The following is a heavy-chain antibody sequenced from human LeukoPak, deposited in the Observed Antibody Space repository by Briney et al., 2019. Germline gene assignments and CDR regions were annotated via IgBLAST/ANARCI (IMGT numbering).Heavy chain of an antibody. Sequence: ASVKVSCKASGYTFTSYGISWVRQAPGQGLEWMGWISAYNGNTNYAQKLQGRVTMTTDTSTSTAYMELRSLRSDDTAVYYCARYYYGSGSYYYFDYWGQGTLVTVSS. CDR3: ARYYYGSGSYYYFDY. V-gene: IGHV1-18*01. J-gene: IGHJ4*02. CDR2: ISAYNGNT. D-gene: IGHD3-10*01. CDR1: GYTFTSYG.